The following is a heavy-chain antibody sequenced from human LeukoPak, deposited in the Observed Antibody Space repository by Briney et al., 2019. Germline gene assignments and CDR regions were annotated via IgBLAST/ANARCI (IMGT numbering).Heavy chain of an antibody. V-gene: IGHV3-23*01. CDR1: GFTFISYA. CDR2: ISGSAGST. CDR3: TTGGIPVAGRGRNWFDP. Sequence: PGGSLRLSCAASGFTFISYATTWVRQAPGKGLEWVSAISGSAGSTYYADSVKGRFTISRDNSKNTLYLQMNSLLTEDTAVYYCTTGGIPVAGRGRNWFDPWGQGTLVTVSS. J-gene: IGHJ5*02. D-gene: IGHD6-19*01.